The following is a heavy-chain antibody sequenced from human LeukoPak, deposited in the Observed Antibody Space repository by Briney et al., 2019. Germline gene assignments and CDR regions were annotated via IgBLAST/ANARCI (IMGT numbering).Heavy chain of an antibody. V-gene: IGHV3-53*01. D-gene: IGHD4/OR15-4a*01. Sequence: GGSLRLSCTASGFTVSSNSMSWVRQAPGKGLEWVSFIYSDNTHYSDSVKGRFTISRDNSKNTLYLQMNSLRAEDTAVYYCARRAGAYSHPYDYWGQGTLVTVSS. CDR1: GFTVSSNS. J-gene: IGHJ4*02. CDR3: ARRAGAYSHPYDY. CDR2: IYSDNT.